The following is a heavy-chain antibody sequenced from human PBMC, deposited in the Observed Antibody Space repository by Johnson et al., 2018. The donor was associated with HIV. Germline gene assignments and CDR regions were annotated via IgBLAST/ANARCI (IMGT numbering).Heavy chain of an antibody. CDR1: GFTFSGPA. CDR3: ATIAAHGAAFDI. Sequence: VQLVESGGGVVQPGRSLRLSCAASGFTFSGPAVHWVRQASGKGLEWVGHIRSKANSYATTYAASVKGRLTISSDNSTNPLHLQMTSLRPEDTAAYYCATIAAHGAAFDIWGQGTVVTVSS. CDR2: IRSKANSYAT. V-gene: IGHV3-73*01. J-gene: IGHJ3*02. D-gene: IGHD6-25*01.